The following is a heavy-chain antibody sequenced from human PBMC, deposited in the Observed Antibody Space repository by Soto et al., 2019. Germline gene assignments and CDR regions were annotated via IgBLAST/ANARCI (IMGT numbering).Heavy chain of an antibody. D-gene: IGHD1-26*01. CDR1: GGSISSSNYY. J-gene: IGHJ5*02. Sequence: SETLSLTCTVSGGSISSSNYYWGWIRQPPGKGLEWIGSIYYSGSTYYNPSLKSRVTMSVDTSKNQFSLKLSSVTAADTAVYYCATQEVGGSYVYTFDPWGQGTLVTVSS. CDR3: ATQEVGGSYVYTFDP. CDR2: IYYSGST. V-gene: IGHV4-39*01.